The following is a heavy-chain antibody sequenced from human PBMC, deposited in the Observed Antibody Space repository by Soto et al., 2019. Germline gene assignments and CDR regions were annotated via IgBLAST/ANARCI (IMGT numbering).Heavy chain of an antibody. J-gene: IGHJ2*01. D-gene: IGHD4-4*01. V-gene: IGHV3-30-3*01. CDR1: GFTFSSYA. Sequence: QVQLVESGGGVVQPGRSLRLSCAASGFTFSSYAMHWVRQAPGKGLEWVAVISYDGSNKYYADSAKGRFTISRDNSKHTLYLQMNSMRLEHTAVYYCARPLWRDDYNWGYFDLWGRVTLVTVSS. CDR2: ISYDGSNK. CDR3: ARPLWRDDYNWGYFDL.